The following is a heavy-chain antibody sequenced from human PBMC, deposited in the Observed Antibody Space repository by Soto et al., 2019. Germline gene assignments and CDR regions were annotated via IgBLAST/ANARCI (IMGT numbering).Heavy chain of an antibody. V-gene: IGHV3-30*18. J-gene: IGHJ4*02. Sequence: GGSLRLSCAASGFTFSSYGMHWVRQAPGKGLEWVAVISYDGSNKYYADSVKGRFTISRDNSKNTLYLQMNSLRAEDTAVYYCAKDRRGYYDYVWGRFDYWGQGTLVTVSS. D-gene: IGHD3-16*01. CDR2: ISYDGSNK. CDR1: GFTFSSYG. CDR3: AKDRRGYYDYVWGRFDY.